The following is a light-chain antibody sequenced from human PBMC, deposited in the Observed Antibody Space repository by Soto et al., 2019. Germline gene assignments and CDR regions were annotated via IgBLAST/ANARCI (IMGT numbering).Light chain of an antibody. CDR2: DAS. V-gene: IGKV1-33*01. Sequence: DIQMTQSPSTLSASVGDRVTITCRASQRISNWLAWYQQKPGKAPKLLIYDASNLETGVPSRFSGSGSGTDFTFTISSLQPEDIATYYCQQYDSLPRTFGQGTKVDIK. CDR3: QQYDSLPRT. CDR1: QRISNW. J-gene: IGKJ1*01.